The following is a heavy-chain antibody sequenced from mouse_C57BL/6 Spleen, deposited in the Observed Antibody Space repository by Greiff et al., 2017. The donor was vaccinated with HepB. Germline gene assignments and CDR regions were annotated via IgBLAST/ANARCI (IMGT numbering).Heavy chain of an antibody. D-gene: IGHD1-1*01. CDR1: GFTFSSYG. CDR2: ISSGGSYT. J-gene: IGHJ3*01. CDR3: ARNYGSSHEGFAY. Sequence: EVQLVESGGDLVKPGGSLKLSCAASGFTFSSYGMSWVRQTPDKRLEWVATISSGGSYTYYPDSVKGRFTISRDNAKNTLYLQMSSLKSEDTAMYYCARNYGSSHEGFAYWGQGTLVTVSA. V-gene: IGHV5-6*01.